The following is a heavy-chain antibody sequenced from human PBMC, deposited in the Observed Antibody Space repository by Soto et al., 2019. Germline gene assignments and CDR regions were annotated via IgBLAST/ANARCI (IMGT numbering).Heavy chain of an antibody. J-gene: IGHJ4*02. Sequence: QVLLVQSGADVKKPGASVKVSCKTSGYTFTEFDINWVRQAPGQGLEWLGWMNTNTGNTGYAQKFQGRVTMTRDTSISTAYMELRTPRSEDTAVYYCARMVRVFDGHAGYWGQGARVTVSS. CDR1: GYTFTEFD. D-gene: IGHD3-9*01. V-gene: IGHV1-8*01. CDR3: ARMVRVFDGHAGY. CDR2: MNTNTGNT.